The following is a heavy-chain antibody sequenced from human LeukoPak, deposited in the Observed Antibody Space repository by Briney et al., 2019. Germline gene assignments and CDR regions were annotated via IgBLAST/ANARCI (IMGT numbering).Heavy chain of an antibody. CDR1: GGSISSTSYY. CDR2: IYYSGST. J-gene: IGHJ3*01. D-gene: IGHD3-22*01. V-gene: IGHV4-39*01. Sequence: PSETLSLTCAVSGGSISSTSYYWAWIRQPPGKGLEGIGTIYYSGSTYHNPSLKSRVTMSVDTSRNQFSQKLSSVDAADTAVYYCAKAGVRYFDSSGLYAFDFWGQGTTVTVSS. CDR3: AKAGVRYFDSSGLYAFDF.